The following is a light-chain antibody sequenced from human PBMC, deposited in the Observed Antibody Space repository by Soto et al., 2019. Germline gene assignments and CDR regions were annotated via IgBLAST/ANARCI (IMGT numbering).Light chain of an antibody. CDR3: QQYGSSSWT. CDR2: GAS. Sequence: EIVLTQSPGTLSLSPGERATLSCRASQSVSSSYFAWYQQRFGQAPRLLIYGASSRATGIPDRFSGSWSGTDFTLTISRLEPEDFAVYYCQQYGSSSWTFGQGTKVDI. CDR1: QSVSSSY. V-gene: IGKV3-20*01. J-gene: IGKJ1*01.